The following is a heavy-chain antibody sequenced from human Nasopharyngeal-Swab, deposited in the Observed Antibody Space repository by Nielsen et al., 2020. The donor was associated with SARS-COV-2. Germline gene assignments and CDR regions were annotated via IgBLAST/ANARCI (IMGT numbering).Heavy chain of an antibody. V-gene: IGHV3-7*01. J-gene: IGHJ6*03. CDR2: IKQDGSEK. CDR3: ARQTSNPYYYYYYMDV. CDR1: GFTFSSYS. D-gene: IGHD4-11*01. Sequence: GESLQISCAASGFTFSSYSMNWVRQAPGKGLEWVANIKQDGSEKYYVDSVKGRFTISRDNAKNSLYLRMNSLRAEDTAVYYCARQTSNPYYYYYYMDVWGKGTTVTVSS.